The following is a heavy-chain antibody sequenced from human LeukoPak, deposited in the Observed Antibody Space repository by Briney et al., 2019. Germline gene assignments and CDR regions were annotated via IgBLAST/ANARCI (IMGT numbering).Heavy chain of an antibody. CDR2: ISYDGSNK. V-gene: IGHV3-30-3*01. Sequence: GGSLRLSCAASGFTFSSYAMHWVRQAPGKGLEWVAVISYDGSNKYYADSVKGRFTISRDNSKNTLYLQMNSLRAEDTAVYYCARGGDSGYSGSYYDRWGQGTLVTVSS. D-gene: IGHD1-26*01. CDR1: GFTFSSYA. CDR3: ARGGDSGYSGSYYDR. J-gene: IGHJ4*02.